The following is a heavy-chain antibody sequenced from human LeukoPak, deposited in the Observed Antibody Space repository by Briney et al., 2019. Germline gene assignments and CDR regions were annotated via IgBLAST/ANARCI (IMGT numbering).Heavy chain of an antibody. D-gene: IGHD3-3*01. CDR2: VDPEDGET. J-gene: IGHJ4*02. CDR1: GCTFTDYY. Sequence: ASVKISCKVSGCTFTDYYMHWVQQAPGKGLEWMGLVDPEDGETIYAEKFQGRVTITADTSTDTACMELSSLRSEDTAVYYCAHQTISFDYWGQGTLVTVSS. V-gene: IGHV1-69-2*01. CDR3: AHQTISFDY.